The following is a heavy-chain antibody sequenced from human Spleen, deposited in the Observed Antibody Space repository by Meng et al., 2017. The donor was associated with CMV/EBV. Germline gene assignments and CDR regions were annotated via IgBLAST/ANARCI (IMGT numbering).Heavy chain of an antibody. J-gene: IGHJ6*02. V-gene: IGHV3-7*01. CDR3: ARLGDYDFWSGYYTGPFRLSATGGGMDV. CDR1: GFTFSSYW. CDR2: IKQDGGEK. D-gene: IGHD3-3*01. Sequence: GGSLRLSCAASGFTFSSYWMSWVRQVPGKGLEWVANIKQDGGEKYYVDSVKGRFTISRDNAKNSLYLQMNSLRAEDTAVYYCARLGDYDFWSGYYTGPFRLSATGGGMDVWGQGTTVTVSS.